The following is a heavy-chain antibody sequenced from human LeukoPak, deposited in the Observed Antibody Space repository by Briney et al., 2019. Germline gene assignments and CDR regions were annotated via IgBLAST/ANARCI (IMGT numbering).Heavy chain of an antibody. CDR1: GFTVSSNY. V-gene: IGHV3-66*01. J-gene: IGHJ4*02. CDR2: IYSGGST. CDR3: ASTFYGDSPPY. Sequence: PGGSLRLSCAASGFTVSSNYMSWVRQAPGKGLERVSVIYSGGSTYYADSVKGRFTISRDNSKNTLYLQMNSLRAEDTAVYYCASTFYGDSPPYWGQGTLVTVSS. D-gene: IGHD4-17*01.